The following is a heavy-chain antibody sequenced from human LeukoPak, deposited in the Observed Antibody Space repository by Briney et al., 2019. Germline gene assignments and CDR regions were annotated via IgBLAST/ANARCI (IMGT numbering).Heavy chain of an antibody. CDR3: AEASLAGSGTYFDY. J-gene: IGHJ4*02. Sequence: GGSLRLSCAASGFTSNNYAMSWVRQAPGKGLEWVAVISYDGSNKYYADSVKGRFTISRDNSKNTLYLQMNSLRAEDTAVYYCAEASLAGSGTYFDYWGQGTLVTVSS. CDR1: GFTSNNYA. V-gene: IGHV3-30*18. CDR2: ISYDGSNK. D-gene: IGHD3-10*01.